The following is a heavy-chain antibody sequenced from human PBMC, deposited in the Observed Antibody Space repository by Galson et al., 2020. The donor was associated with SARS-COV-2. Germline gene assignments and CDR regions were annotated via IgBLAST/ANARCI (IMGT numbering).Heavy chain of an antibody. CDR2: ISGSGDNT. CDR1: GFTFSSYA. CDR3: AKDGKVHGANDY. D-gene: IGHD1-26*01. V-gene: IGHV3-23*01. J-gene: IGHJ4*02. Sequence: GESLKISCAASGFTFSSYAMRWVRQAPGKGLEWVSSISGSGDNTWYADSVKGRFTISRDNSKNTLYLRMNDLRAEDTAMYYCAKDGKVHGANDYWGQGTLVTVSS.